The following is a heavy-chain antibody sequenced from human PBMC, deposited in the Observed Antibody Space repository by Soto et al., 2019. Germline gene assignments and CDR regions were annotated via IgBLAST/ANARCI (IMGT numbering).Heavy chain of an antibody. CDR1: GYTFTSYG. D-gene: IGHD5-18*01. V-gene: IGHV1-18*01. J-gene: IGHJ6*02. CDR3: ARDTYEDTARDRLGYRIYYYGMDV. Sequence: QVQLVQSGAEVKKPGASVKVSCKASGYTFTSYGISWVRQAPGQGLEWMGWISAYNGNTNYAQKLQGRVTMTTDTSTSTAYMELRSLRSDDTAVYYCARDTYEDTARDRLGYRIYYYGMDVWGQGTTVTVSS. CDR2: ISAYNGNT.